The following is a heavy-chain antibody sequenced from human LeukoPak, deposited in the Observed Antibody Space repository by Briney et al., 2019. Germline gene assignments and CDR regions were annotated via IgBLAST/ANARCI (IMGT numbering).Heavy chain of an antibody. Sequence: ASVTVSCTASGYTFTGYYMHWVRQAPGQGLEWMGWINPNSGGTNYAQKFQGRVTMTRDTSISTAYMELSRLRSDDTAVYYCASIRESSGALDAFDIWGQGTMVAVSS. CDR3: ASIRESSGALDAFDI. CDR2: INPNSGGT. D-gene: IGHD2-15*01. CDR1: GYTFTGYY. J-gene: IGHJ3*02. V-gene: IGHV1-2*02.